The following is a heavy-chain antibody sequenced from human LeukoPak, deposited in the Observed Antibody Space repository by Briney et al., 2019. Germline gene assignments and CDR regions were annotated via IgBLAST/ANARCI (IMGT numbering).Heavy chain of an antibody. CDR2: INHSGST. CDR1: GGSISGYY. D-gene: IGHD6-19*01. V-gene: IGHV4-34*01. CDR3: ARPPYSSGLGGNWFDP. J-gene: IGHJ5*02. Sequence: SETLSLTCTISGGSISGYYWSWIRQPPGKGLEWIGEINHSGSTNYNPSRKSRVTMSVDTSKNQFSLKLSSVTAADTAVYYCARPPYSSGLGGNWFDPWGQGTLVTVSS.